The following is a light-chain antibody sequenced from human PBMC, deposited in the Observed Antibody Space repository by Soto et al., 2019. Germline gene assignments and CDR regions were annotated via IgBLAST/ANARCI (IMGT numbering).Light chain of an antibody. CDR3: QQYSNWPPIT. CDR1: QSVSIH. CDR2: DTS. J-gene: IGKJ5*01. Sequence: ETVMTQSPGTLSVSLGERATLSCRASQSVSIHLAWYQQKPGQAPRLLIYDTSTRATGIPARFSGSGSGTELTLTISSLQPEDFAAYYCQQYSNWPPITFGQGTRLEIK. V-gene: IGKV3-15*01.